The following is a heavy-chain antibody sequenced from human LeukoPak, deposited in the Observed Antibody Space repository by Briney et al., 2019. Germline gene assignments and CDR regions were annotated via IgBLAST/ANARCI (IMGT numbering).Heavy chain of an antibody. CDR3: ARGTTVVTRVGATRPGGY. V-gene: IGHV1-2*02. CDR2: INPNSGGT. D-gene: IGHD4-23*01. J-gene: IGHJ4*02. CDR1: GYTFTGYY. Sequence: ASVKVSCKASGYTFTGYYMHWVRQAPGQGLEWLGWINPNSGGTNYAQKFQGRVTMTRDTSISTAYMELSSLRSEDTAVYYCARGTTVVTRVGATRPGGYWGQGTLVTVSS.